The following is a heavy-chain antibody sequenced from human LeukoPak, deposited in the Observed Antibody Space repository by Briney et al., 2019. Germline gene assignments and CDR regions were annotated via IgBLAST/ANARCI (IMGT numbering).Heavy chain of an antibody. CDR2: ISYDGSNK. D-gene: IGHD5-12*01. Sequence: GGSLRLSCAASGFTFSSYGMHWVRQAPGKGLEWVAVISYDGSNKYYADSVKGRFTISRDNSKNTLYLQMNSLRAEDTAVYYCAVRSGYEDQYYFDYWGQGTLVTVSS. J-gene: IGHJ4*02. CDR3: AVRSGYEDQYYFDY. CDR1: GFTFSSYG. V-gene: IGHV3-30*19.